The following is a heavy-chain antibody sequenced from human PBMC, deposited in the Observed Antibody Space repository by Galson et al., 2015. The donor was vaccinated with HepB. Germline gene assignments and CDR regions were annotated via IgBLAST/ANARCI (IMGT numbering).Heavy chain of an antibody. CDR3: ARAGVEGDQMVDLDT. J-gene: IGHJ5*02. V-gene: IGHV1-69*06. CDR1: GGTFSTFV. Sequence: SVKVSCKASGGTFSTFVISWVRQAPGQGLEWMGGIIPVFGTANYAQKFQGRVTITADKSTTTAYMELSSLISEDTAVYYCARAGVEGDQMVDLDTWGQGTLVIVSS. CDR2: IIPVFGTA. D-gene: IGHD2-2*02.